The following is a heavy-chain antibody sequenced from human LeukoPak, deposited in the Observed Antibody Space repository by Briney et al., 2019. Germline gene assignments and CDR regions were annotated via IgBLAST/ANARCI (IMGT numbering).Heavy chain of an antibody. D-gene: IGHD6-13*01. CDR1: GGSISDYY. CDR3: ARHLAAASGFYGVDV. V-gene: IGHV4-59*08. Sequence: SETLSLTCIVSGGSISDYYWSWLRQPPGKGLEWIGYVSYSGSTDYNPSLRSRVTISVDTSKNHFSLTLSSVTAADTAVYYCARHLAAASGFYGVDVWGQGTTVTVSS. CDR2: VSYSGST. J-gene: IGHJ6*02.